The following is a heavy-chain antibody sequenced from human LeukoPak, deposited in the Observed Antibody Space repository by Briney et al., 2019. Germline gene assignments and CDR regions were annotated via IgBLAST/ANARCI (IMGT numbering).Heavy chain of an antibody. J-gene: IGHJ4*02. CDR3: ARDNYWFGELSHYFDY. D-gene: IGHD3-10*01. V-gene: IGHV3-48*03. Sequence: GGSLRLSCAASGFTFSSYEMNWVRQAPGKGLEWVSYISSSGSTIYYADSVKGRFTISRDNAKNSLYPQMNSLRAEDTAVYYCARDNYWFGELSHYFDYWGQGTLVTVSS. CDR2: ISSSGSTI. CDR1: GFTFSSYE.